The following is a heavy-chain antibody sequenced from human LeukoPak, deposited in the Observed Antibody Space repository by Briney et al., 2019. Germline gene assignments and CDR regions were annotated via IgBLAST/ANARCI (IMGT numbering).Heavy chain of an antibody. Sequence: SETLSLTCTVSGGSISRYYWSWIRQPPGKGLEWIGYIYYSGSTNYNPSLKSRVTISVDTSKNQFSLKLSSVTAADTAVYYCARETPRYSGYDYYDYWGQGTLVTVSS. CDR3: ARETPRYSGYDYYDY. CDR2: IYYSGST. D-gene: IGHD5-12*01. CDR1: GGSISRYY. V-gene: IGHV4-59*01. J-gene: IGHJ4*02.